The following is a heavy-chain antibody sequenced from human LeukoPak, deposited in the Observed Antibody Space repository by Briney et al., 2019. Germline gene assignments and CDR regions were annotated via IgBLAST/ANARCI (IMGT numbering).Heavy chain of an antibody. CDR1: GFTFSSYG. Sequence: GRSLRLSCAASGFTFSSYGMHWVRQAPGKGLEWVAVISYDGSNKYYADSVKGRFTISRDNSKNTPYLQMDSLRAEDTAVYYCAKDYGGVMNFWGQGTLVTVSS. CDR2: ISYDGSNK. J-gene: IGHJ4*02. CDR3: AKDYGGVMNF. V-gene: IGHV3-30*18. D-gene: IGHD3-16*01.